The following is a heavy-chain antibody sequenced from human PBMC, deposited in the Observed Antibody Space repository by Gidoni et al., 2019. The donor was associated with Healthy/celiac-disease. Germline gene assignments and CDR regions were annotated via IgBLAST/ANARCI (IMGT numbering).Heavy chain of an antibody. Sequence: QITLKESGPTLVKPTQTLTLTCTFSGFSLSTSGVGVGWIRQPPGKALEWLALIYWNDDKRYSPSLKSRLTITKDTSKNQVVLTMTNMDPVDTATYYCAHSLMLGYCSGGSCYNFDYWGQGTLVTVSS. CDR1: GFSLSTSGVG. J-gene: IGHJ4*02. CDR2: IYWNDDK. CDR3: AHSLMLGYCSGGSCYNFDY. D-gene: IGHD2-15*01. V-gene: IGHV2-5*01.